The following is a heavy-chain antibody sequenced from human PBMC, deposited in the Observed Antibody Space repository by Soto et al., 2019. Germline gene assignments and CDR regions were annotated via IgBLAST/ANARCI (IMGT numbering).Heavy chain of an antibody. D-gene: IGHD6-13*01. CDR2: IYYTGTT. V-gene: IGHV4-61*01. CDR3: ARLTTSSGWSIFDS. CDR1: GGSVSSSFFY. J-gene: IGHJ4*02. Sequence: SETLSLTCTVCGGSVSSSFFYWSWVRQPPGQRLEWIGYIYYTGTTNYNPSLASRVAMSVDTSKKQFTLNLRSLTAADTARYYCARLTTSSGWSIFDSWGQGMLVTVSS.